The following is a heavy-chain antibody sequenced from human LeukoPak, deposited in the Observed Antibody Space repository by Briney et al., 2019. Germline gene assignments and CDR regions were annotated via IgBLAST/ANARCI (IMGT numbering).Heavy chain of an antibody. CDR1: GFTFSSYA. CDR3: AKDFRSGSYYTDY. D-gene: IGHD1-26*01. V-gene: IGHV3-23*01. J-gene: IGHJ4*02. CDR2: ISGSGGST. Sequence: PGGSLRLSCAASGFTFSSYAMSSVRQAPGKGLEWVSAISGSGGSTYYADSVKGRFTISRDNSKNTLYLQMNSLRAEDTAVYYCAKDFRSGSYYTDYWGQGTLVTVSS.